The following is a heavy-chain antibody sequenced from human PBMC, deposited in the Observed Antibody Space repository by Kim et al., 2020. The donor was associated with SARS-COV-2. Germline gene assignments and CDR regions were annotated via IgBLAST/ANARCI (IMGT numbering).Heavy chain of an antibody. Sequence: GGSLRLSCAASGFTFSSYGMHWVRQAPGKGLEWVAVISYDGSNKYYADSVKGRFTISRDNSKNTLYLQMNSLRAEDTAVYYCAKGPLSSGGRRAFDIWGQGTMVTVSS. J-gene: IGHJ3*02. V-gene: IGHV3-30*18. D-gene: IGHD2-15*01. CDR1: GFTFSSYG. CDR2: ISYDGSNK. CDR3: AKGPLSSGGRRAFDI.